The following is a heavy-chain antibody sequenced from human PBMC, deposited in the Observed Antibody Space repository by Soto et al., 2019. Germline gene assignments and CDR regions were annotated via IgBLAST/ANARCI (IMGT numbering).Heavy chain of an antibody. CDR3: ASLSSGDTFDI. J-gene: IGHJ3*02. CDR1: GFTFSRHW. D-gene: IGHD3-22*01. CDR2: IKQGGREK. V-gene: IGHV3-7*01. Sequence: EVQVVESGGGLVQPGGSLRLSCVASGFTFSRHWMNWVRQAPGKGLEWVANIKQGGREKYYVDSVKGRFTISRDNAKNSLYLQMNSLRAEDTAVYYCASLSSGDTFDIWGQGTTVTVSS.